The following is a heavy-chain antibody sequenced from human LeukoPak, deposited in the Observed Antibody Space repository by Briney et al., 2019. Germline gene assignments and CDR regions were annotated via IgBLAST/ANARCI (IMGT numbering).Heavy chain of an antibody. V-gene: IGHV3-23*01. CDR1: GFTFSSYG. J-gene: IGHJ4*02. D-gene: IGHD2-15*01. CDR3: ARDYCSGGSCYPDY. Sequence: GGSLRLSCAASGFTFSSYGMSWVRQAPGKGLEWVSAISGSGSSTYYADSVKGRFTISRDNSKNTLYLQMNSLRAEDTAVYYCARDYCSGGSCYPDYWGQGTLVTVSS. CDR2: ISGSGSST.